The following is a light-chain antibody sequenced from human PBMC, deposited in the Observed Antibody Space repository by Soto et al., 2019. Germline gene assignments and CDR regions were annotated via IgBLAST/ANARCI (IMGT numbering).Light chain of an antibody. CDR3: QQYYDWPPWT. J-gene: IGKJ1*01. CDR2: AAS. Sequence: EIVMTQSPATLSVSPGERATLSCRASQNINSHLAWYQQKPGQAPRLLIYAASTRATGIPARFSGSGSGTEFTLTISSLQSEDFAVYYCQQYYDWPPWTFGQGTKVEI. CDR1: QNINSH. V-gene: IGKV3-15*01.